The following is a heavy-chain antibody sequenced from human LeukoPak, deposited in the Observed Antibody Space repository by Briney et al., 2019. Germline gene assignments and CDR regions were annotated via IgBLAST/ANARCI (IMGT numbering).Heavy chain of an antibody. D-gene: IGHD2-8*01. CDR3: ARDCTNGVCFRFDP. CDR2: ISSSSSYI. Sequence: GGSLTLSCAASGFTFSSYSMNWVRQAPGKGLEWVSSISSSSSYIYYADSVKGRFTISRDKAKNSLYLQMNSLRAEDTAVYYCARDCTNGVCFRFDPWGQGTLVTVSS. CDR1: GFTFSSYS. J-gene: IGHJ5*02. V-gene: IGHV3-21*01.